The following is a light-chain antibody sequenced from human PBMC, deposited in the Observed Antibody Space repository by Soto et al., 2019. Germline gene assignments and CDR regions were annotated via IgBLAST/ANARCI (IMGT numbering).Light chain of an antibody. Sequence: EILLTQSPSTLSLSPGERATLACRASQSITNNYLAWYQQKPGRAHRLLIYGASSRATGIPDRFSGSGSGTDFTLTISRLEPEDSAMYYCQQYGYLVTFGGGTKVDIK. CDR3: QQYGYLVT. J-gene: IGKJ4*01. CDR2: GAS. CDR1: QSITNNY. V-gene: IGKV3-20*01.